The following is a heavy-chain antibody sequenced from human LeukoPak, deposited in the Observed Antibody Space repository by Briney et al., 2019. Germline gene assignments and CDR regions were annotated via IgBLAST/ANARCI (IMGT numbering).Heavy chain of an antibody. J-gene: IGHJ5*02. CDR1: GGSISSYY. Sequence: SGTLSLTCTVSGGSISSYYWSWIRQPPGKGLEWIGEINHSGSTNYNPSLKSRVTISVDTSKNQFSLKLSSVTAADTAVYYCARMSYYDRRGDNWFDPWGQGTLVTVSS. CDR3: ARMSYYDRRGDNWFDP. V-gene: IGHV4-34*01. CDR2: INHSGST. D-gene: IGHD3-22*01.